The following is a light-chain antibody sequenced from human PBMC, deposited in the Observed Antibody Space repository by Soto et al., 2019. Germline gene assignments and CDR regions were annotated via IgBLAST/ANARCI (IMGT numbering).Light chain of an antibody. V-gene: IGKV1-5*01. CDR3: QQYNSYSQT. Sequence: DIQMTQSPSTLSASVGDRVTITCRASQSISSWLAWYQQKPGKAPKLLIYDASSLESGVPSRFSGSGSGTEFTLTISNLQPDDFATYYCQQYNSYSQTFGQGTKVEIK. J-gene: IGKJ1*01. CDR2: DAS. CDR1: QSISSW.